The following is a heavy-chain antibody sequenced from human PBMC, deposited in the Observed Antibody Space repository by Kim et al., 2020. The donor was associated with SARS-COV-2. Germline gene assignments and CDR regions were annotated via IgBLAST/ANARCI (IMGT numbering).Heavy chain of an antibody. CDR3: ARRLHSSSWYLGSKKTAYYFDY. CDR2: IYYSGST. J-gene: IGHJ4*02. Sequence: SETLSLTCTVSGGSISSSSYYWGWIRQPPGKGLEWIGSIYYSGSTYYNPSLKSRVTISVDTSKNQFSLKLSSVTAADTAVYYCARRLHSSSWYLGSKKTAYYFDYWGQGTLVTVSS. D-gene: IGHD6-13*01. CDR1: GGSISSSSYY. V-gene: IGHV4-39*01.